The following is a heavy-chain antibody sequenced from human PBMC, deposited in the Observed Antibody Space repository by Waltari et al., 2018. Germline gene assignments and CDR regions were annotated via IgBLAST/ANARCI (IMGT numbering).Heavy chain of an antibody. Sequence: QVHLVRSGAEVKKPGASVKVSCKASGYTFTGHYIQWLRRAPGQGLEWMGRINPNSGDTNYAQKFQGRVTLTRDTSINTAYMELSSLKSDDTAVYYCARDLGSDYGNRDYWGQGTLVTVPS. V-gene: IGHV1-2*06. D-gene: IGHD4-17*01. CDR2: INPNSGDT. CDR1: GYTFTGHY. CDR3: ARDLGSDYGNRDY. J-gene: IGHJ4*02.